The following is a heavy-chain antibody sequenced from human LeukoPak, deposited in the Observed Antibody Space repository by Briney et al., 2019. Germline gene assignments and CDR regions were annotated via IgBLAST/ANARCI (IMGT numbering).Heavy chain of an antibody. CDR3: ARGRQNYGDYPY. CDR1: GLTFSSHW. D-gene: IGHD4-17*01. CDR2: ITNDGSST. Sequence: GSLRLSCAASGLTFSSHWMHWVRQAPGKGLVWASRITNDGSSTTYADSVKGRFTISRDNAKNMLYLQVNSLRAEDTAVYYCARGRQNYGDYPYWGQGTLVTVSS. J-gene: IGHJ4*02. V-gene: IGHV3-74*01.